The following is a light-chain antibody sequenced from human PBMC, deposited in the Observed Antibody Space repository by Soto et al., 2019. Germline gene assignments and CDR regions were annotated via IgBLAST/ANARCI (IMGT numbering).Light chain of an antibody. CDR3: GAWDSSLSDWV. V-gene: IGLV1-51*02. J-gene: IGLJ3*02. Sequence: QSVLTQPPSVSAAPGQKVTISCSGSSSNIGNNYVSWYQQLPGTAPKLLIYENNKGPSGIPDRFSGSKSGTSATLGISGLQTGDEADYYCGAWDSSLSDWVFGGGPKLTVL. CDR2: ENN. CDR1: SSNIGNNY.